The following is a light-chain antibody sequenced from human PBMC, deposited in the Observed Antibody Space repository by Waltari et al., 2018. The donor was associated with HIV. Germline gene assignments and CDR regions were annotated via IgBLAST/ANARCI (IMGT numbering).Light chain of an antibody. CDR2: YVT. CDR1: SSVVGGYNY. V-gene: IGLV2-14*03. Sequence: QSALTQPASVSGSPGQSITISCAGASSVVGGYNYVSRFQQHPGKAPKLIIYYVTKRPPVVFTRFSGSTSGNTASLTISGLQAEDEADYYCTAYTSIRTWVFCGGTKLTVL. J-gene: IGLJ3*02. CDR3: TAYTSIRTWV.